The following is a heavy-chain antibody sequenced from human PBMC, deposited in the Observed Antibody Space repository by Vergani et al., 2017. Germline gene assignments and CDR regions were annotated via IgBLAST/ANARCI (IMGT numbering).Heavy chain of an antibody. D-gene: IGHD3-10*01. CDR1: GFTFSSYA. CDR3: AXGGLSKVRGVISYYFDY. V-gene: IGHV3-23*01. CDR2: ISGSGGST. Sequence: EVQLLESGGGLVQPGGSLRLSCAASGFTFSSYAMSWVRQAPGKGLEWVSAISGSGGSTYYADSVKGRFTISRDNSKNTLYLQMNSLIAEDTAVYYCAXGGLSKVRGVISYYFDYWGQGTLVTVSS. J-gene: IGHJ4*02.